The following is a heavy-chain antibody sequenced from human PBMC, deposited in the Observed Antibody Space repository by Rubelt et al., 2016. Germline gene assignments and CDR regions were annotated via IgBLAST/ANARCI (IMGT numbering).Heavy chain of an antibody. CDR1: GFTFSDYY. J-gene: IGHJ4*02. CDR2: ISSSSYT. Sequence: QVQLVESGGGLVKPGGSLRLSCAASGFTFSDYYMSWIRQAPGKGLEWVSYISSSSYTNYADSVKGRFTISRDNAKNSLYRQMNSLRGEETAVYYCARDGGSGWPVDYWGQGTLVTVSS. CDR3: ARDGGSGWPVDY. V-gene: IGHV3-11*06. D-gene: IGHD6-19*01.